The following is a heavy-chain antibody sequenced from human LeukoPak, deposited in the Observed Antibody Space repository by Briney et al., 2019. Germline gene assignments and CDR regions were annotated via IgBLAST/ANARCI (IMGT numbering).Heavy chain of an antibody. D-gene: IGHD3-22*01. CDR3: ARHWSSGYSYPFDY. V-gene: IGHV4-59*08. Sequence: SETLSLTCTVSGDSISSYYWSWIRQPPGKGLEWIGYIYYSGSTNDNPSLKSRVTISVDTSKNQFSLKLSSVTAADTAVYYCARHWSSGYSYPFDYWGQGTLVTVSS. CDR1: GDSISSYY. J-gene: IGHJ4*02. CDR2: IYYSGST.